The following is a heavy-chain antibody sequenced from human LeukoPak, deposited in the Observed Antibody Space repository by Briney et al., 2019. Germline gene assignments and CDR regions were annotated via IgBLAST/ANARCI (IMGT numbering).Heavy chain of an antibody. Sequence: SETLSLTCTVSGGSISIYYWSWIRQPPGKGLEWIGEINHSGSTNYNPSLKSRVTISVDTSKNQFSLKLSSVTAADTAVYYCARGSGGRYGMDVWGQGTTVTVSS. J-gene: IGHJ6*02. CDR2: INHSGST. V-gene: IGHV4-34*01. CDR3: ARGSGGRYGMDV. CDR1: GGSISIYY. D-gene: IGHD2-15*01.